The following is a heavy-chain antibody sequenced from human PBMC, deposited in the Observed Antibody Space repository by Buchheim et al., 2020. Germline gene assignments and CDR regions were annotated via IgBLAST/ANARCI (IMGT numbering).Heavy chain of an antibody. J-gene: IGHJ4*02. D-gene: IGHD6-13*01. V-gene: IGHV3-30*02. Sequence: QVQLAESGGGVVQPGRSLRLSCAASGFTFSSYGMHWVRQAPGKGLEWVAFIRYDGSNKYYADSVKGRFTISRDNSKNTLYLQMNSLRAEDTAVYYCAITTGSIAAAGTDLDYWGQGTL. CDR3: AITTGSIAAAGTDLDY. CDR1: GFTFSSYG. CDR2: IRYDGSNK.